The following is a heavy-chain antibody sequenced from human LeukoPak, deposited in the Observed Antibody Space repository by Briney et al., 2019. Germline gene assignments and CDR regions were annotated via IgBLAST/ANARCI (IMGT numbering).Heavy chain of an antibody. CDR2: IISNLAST. J-gene: IGHJ4*02. D-gene: IGHD5-12*01. V-gene: IGHV1-69*05. CDR3: ALAFSGYDRWFPEPPDQ. CDR1: GSTFSGHA. Sequence: SVKVSCKASGSTFSGHAVSWVRRAPGQGLEWMGGIISNLASTNYAQKFQGRLTITTDDSTNTAYMELRSLRSEDTALYYCALAFSGYDRWFPEPPDQWGQGTLVTVSS.